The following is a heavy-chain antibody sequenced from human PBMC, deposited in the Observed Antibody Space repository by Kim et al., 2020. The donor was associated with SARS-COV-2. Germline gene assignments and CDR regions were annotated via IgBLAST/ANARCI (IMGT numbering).Heavy chain of an antibody. Sequence: ASVKVSCKASGYTFTGYYMHWVRQAPGQGLEWMGRINPNSGGTNYAQKFQGRVTMTRDTSISTAYMELSRLRSDDTAVYYCARFLGMWQLVSFDYWGQGTLVTVSS. V-gene: IGHV1-2*06. CDR3: ARFLGMWQLVSFDY. D-gene: IGHD6-13*01. CDR2: INPNSGGT. CDR1: GYTFTGYY. J-gene: IGHJ4*02.